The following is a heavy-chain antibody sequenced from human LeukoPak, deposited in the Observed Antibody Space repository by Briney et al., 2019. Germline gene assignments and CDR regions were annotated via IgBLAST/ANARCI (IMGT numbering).Heavy chain of an antibody. V-gene: IGHV3-21*01. CDR2: ISSSSSYI. CDR3: ARAQDIRYFDWLSC. CDR1: GFTFSSYS. Sequence: GGSLRLSCAASGFTFSSYSMNWVRQAPGKGLEWVSSISSSSSYIYYADSVKGRFTISRDNAKNSLYLQMNSLRAEDTAVYYCARAQDIRYFDWLSCWGQGTLVTVSS. D-gene: IGHD3-9*01. J-gene: IGHJ4*02.